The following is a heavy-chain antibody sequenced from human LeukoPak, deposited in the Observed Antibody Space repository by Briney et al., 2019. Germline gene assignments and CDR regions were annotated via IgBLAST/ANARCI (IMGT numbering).Heavy chain of an antibody. J-gene: IGHJ4*02. CDR1: GDSFSSNSAA. CDR2: TYYRPKWYN. V-gene: IGHV6-1*01. CDR3: ARVGGGSSGWYFDY. Sequence: SQTLSLTCALSGDSFSSNSAAWNWIRQSPSRGLEWLGRTYYRPKWYNDYAVSVKSRITINPDTSKNQFSLQLNSVTPEDTAVYYCARVGGGSSGWYFDYWGQGTLVTVSS. D-gene: IGHD6-19*01.